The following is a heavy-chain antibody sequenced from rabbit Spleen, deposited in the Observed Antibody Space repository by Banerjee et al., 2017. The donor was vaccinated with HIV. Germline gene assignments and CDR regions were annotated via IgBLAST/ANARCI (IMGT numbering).Heavy chain of an antibody. V-gene: IGHV1S40*01. J-gene: IGHJ6*01. D-gene: IGHD1-1*01. CDR1: GFSLTSSDY. CDR3: ARDTSSSFSSYGMDL. CDR2: IDTGSSGFT. Sequence: QSLEESGGGLVKPGGTLTLTCTASGFSLTSSDYMCWVRQAPGKGLEWIACIDTGSSGFTYHASWAQGRFTISKTSSTTVTLQMTSLTAADTATYFCARDTSSSFSSYGMDLWGQGTLVTVS.